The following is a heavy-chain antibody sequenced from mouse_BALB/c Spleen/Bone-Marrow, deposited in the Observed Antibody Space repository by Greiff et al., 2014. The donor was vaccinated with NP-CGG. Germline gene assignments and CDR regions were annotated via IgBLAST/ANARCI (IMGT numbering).Heavy chain of an antibody. J-gene: IGHJ4*01. CDR1: GYAFTNYL. D-gene: IGHD2-12*01. V-gene: IGHV1-54*01. Sequence: QVQLKQSGAELVRPGTSVKVSCKAFGYAFTNYLIEWVKQRPGQGLEWIGVINPGSGGTNYNEKFKGKATLTADKSSSTAYMQLSSLTSDDSAVYFCAREKGLRRGAMDFWGQGTSVTVSS. CDR3: AREKGLRRGAMDF. CDR2: INPGSGGT.